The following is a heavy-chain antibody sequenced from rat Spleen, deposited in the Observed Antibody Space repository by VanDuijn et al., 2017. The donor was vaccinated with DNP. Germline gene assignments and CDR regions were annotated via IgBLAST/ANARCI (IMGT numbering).Heavy chain of an antibody. CDR2: VSYGDGTT. CDR3: ATHRGGAFDY. J-gene: IGHJ2*01. V-gene: IGHV5-25*01. Sequence: EVQLVESGGGLVQPGRSMKLSCAASGFTFSNYCMAWVRLAPKKGLEWVATVSYGDGTTYYRDSVKGRFTISRDNVKNTLYLHMGSLRSEDTATYYCATHRGGAFDYWGQGVMVTVSS. CDR1: GFTFSNYC.